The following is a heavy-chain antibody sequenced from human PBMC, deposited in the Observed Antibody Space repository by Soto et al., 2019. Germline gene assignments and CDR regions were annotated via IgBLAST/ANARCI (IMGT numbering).Heavy chain of an antibody. CDR2: IDPSDSYT. V-gene: IGHV5-10-1*01. CDR1: GYSFTSYW. D-gene: IGHD2-2*01. Sequence: PVASLTISCKVSGYSFTSYWISWVRQIPGKGLEWMGRIDPSDSYTNYSPSFQGHVTISADKSISTAYLQWSSLKASDTAMYYCARHPLRGYCSSTSCYSDWFDPWGQGTLVTVSS. J-gene: IGHJ5*02. CDR3: ARHPLRGYCSSTSCYSDWFDP.